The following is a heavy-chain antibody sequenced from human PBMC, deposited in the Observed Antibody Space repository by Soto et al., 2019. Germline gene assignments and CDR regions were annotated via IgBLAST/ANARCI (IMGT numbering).Heavy chain of an antibody. CDR1: GGSFSGYY. CDR3: ARGRITMVRGVIISPWPYYFDY. CDR2: INHSGST. Sequence: SETLSLTCAVYGGSFSGYYWGWIRQPPGKGLEWIGEINHSGSTNYNPSLKSRVTISVDTSKNQFSLRLSSVTAADTAVYYCARGRITMVRGVIISPWPYYFDYWGQGTLVTVSS. D-gene: IGHD3-10*01. V-gene: IGHV4-34*01. J-gene: IGHJ4*02.